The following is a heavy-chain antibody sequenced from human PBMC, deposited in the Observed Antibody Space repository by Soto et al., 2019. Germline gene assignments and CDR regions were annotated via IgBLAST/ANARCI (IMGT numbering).Heavy chain of an antibody. J-gene: IGHJ4*02. CDR3: ARLRAAGWYMGGYLDY. CDR2: IVSSSAYT. V-gene: IGHV3-11*06. D-gene: IGHD6-19*01. Sequence: GGSLGLSCEASGFTFSDYYMSWIRQAPGKGLEYVSYIVSSSAYTNYADSVKGRFTISRDNAKNSLYLEVNSLRAEDTAVYYCARLRAAGWYMGGYLDYWGQGTPVTVSS. CDR1: GFTFSDYY.